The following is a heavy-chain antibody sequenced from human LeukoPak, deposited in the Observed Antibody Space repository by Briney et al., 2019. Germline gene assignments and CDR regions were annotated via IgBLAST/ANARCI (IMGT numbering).Heavy chain of an antibody. Sequence: SVKVSCKGSVGTXSSYAISGVRQAPGQGLEWMGGIIPIFGTANYAQKFQGRVTITADESTSTAYMELSSLRSEDTAVYYCASGYSSGWYPPNYYYYGMDVWGQGTTVTVSS. D-gene: IGHD6-19*01. CDR1: VGTXSSYA. V-gene: IGHV1-69*01. CDR3: ASGYSSGWYPPNYYYYGMDV. CDR2: IIPIFGTA. J-gene: IGHJ6*02.